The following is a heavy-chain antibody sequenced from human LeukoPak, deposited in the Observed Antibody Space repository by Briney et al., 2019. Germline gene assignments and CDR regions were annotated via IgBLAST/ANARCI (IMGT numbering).Heavy chain of an antibody. D-gene: IGHD6-19*01. J-gene: IGHJ4*02. V-gene: IGHV3-30-3*01. CDR2: ISYDGSNK. Sequence: GGSLRLSCAASGFTFNSYAMHWVRQAPGKGLEWVAVISYDGSNKYYADSVKGRFTISRDNSKNTLYLQMNSLRAEDTSVYYCARGSGKYSSGTFDYWGQGTLVTVSS. CDR3: ARGSGKYSSGTFDY. CDR1: GFTFNSYA.